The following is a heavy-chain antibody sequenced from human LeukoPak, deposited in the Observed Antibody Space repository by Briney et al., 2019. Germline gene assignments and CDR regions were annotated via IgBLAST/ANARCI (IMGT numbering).Heavy chain of an antibody. Sequence: PGGSLRLSCAASGFTFSSYAMSWVRQAPGKGLEWVSAISGSGGSTYYADSVKGRFTISRDNSKNTLYLQMNSLRAEDTAVYYCAKAFSEYCSSTSCYLFDYWGQGTLVNVSS. J-gene: IGHJ4*02. CDR3: AKAFSEYCSSTSCYLFDY. CDR2: ISGSGGST. V-gene: IGHV3-23*01. D-gene: IGHD2-2*01. CDR1: GFTFSSYA.